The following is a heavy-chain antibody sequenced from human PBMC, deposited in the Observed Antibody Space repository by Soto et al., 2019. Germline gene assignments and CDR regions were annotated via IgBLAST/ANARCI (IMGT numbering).Heavy chain of an antibody. CDR1: GFPFKNFA. Sequence: GGSLRLSCVGSGFPFKNFAINWVRQAPGKGLEWVSVIRGTGLNTYYAASVKGRFTISRDNSKNTVYLQMDSLRVEDTAVYYCAKRASPVNTDNWFDPWGPGTQVTVSS. CDR2: IRGTGLNT. V-gene: IGHV3-23*01. J-gene: IGHJ5*02. D-gene: IGHD4-17*01. CDR3: AKRASPVNTDNWFDP.